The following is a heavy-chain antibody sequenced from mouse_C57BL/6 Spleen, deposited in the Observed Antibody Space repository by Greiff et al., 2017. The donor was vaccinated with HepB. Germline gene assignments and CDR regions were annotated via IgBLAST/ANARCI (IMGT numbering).Heavy chain of an antibody. CDR2: INPSNGGT. Sequence: VKLMESGTELVKPGASVKLSCKASGYTFTSYWMHWVKQRPGQGLEWIGNINPSNGGTNYNEKFKSKATLTVDKSSSTAYMQLSSLTSEDSAVYYCARSFITTVVASDYWGQGTTLTVSS. J-gene: IGHJ2*01. D-gene: IGHD1-1*01. CDR1: GYTFTSYW. CDR3: ARSFITTVVASDY. V-gene: IGHV1-53*01.